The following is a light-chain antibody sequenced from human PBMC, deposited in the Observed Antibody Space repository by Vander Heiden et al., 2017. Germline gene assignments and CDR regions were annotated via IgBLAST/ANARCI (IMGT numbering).Light chain of an antibody. J-gene: IGKJ4*01. CDR3: QQYYSLPAT. CDR2: YAS. V-gene: IGKV1-33*01. CDR1: QDISNY. Sequence: DIQMTQSPSSLSASVGDRVTITCQASQDISNYLNWYQQKPGKAPKLLIYYASNLETGVPSSFSGSGSGTDFTFTISSLQPEYLATYYCQQYYSLPATFGGGTKVEIK.